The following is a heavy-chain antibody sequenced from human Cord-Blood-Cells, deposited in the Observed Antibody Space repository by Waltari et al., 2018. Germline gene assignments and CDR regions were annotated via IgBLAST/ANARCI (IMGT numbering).Heavy chain of an antibody. J-gene: IGHJ1*01. D-gene: IGHD3-22*01. CDR2: INHSGST. CDR1: GGSFSGYY. CDR3: ASITHYYDSSGYYEYFQH. Sequence: QVQLQQWGAGLLKPSETLYLTCAVYGGSFSGYYWSWIRQPPGKGLEWIGEINHSGSTNYNPSLKSRVTISVDTSKNQFSLKLSSVTAADTAVYYCASITHYYDSSGYYEYFQHWGQGTLVTVSS. V-gene: IGHV4-34*01.